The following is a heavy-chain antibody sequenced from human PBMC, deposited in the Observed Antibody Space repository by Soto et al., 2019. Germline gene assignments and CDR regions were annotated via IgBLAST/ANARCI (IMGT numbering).Heavy chain of an antibody. V-gene: IGHV1-69*06. CDR1: GGTFSSYA. J-gene: IGHJ4*02. CDR3: ARDLIGYSYVLDY. D-gene: IGHD5-18*01. CDR2: IIPIFGTA. Sequence: SVKVSCKASGGTFSSYAISWVRQAPGQGLEWMGGIIPIFGTANYAQKFQGRVTITADKSTSTAYMELSSLRSEDTAVYYCARDLIGYSYVLDYWGQGTLVTVS.